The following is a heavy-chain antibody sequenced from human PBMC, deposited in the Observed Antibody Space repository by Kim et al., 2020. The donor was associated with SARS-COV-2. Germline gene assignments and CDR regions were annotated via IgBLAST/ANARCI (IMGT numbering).Heavy chain of an antibody. CDR2: ISGSGGST. V-gene: IGHV3-23*01. CDR3: AKGDTAMAYYYYYGMDV. D-gene: IGHD5-18*01. CDR1: GFTFSSYA. J-gene: IGHJ6*02. Sequence: GGSLRLSCAASGFTFSSYAMSWVRQAPGKGLEWVSAISGSGGSTYYADSVKGRFTISRDNSKNTLYLQMNSLRAEDTAVYYCAKGDTAMAYYYYYGMDVWGQGTTVTVSS.